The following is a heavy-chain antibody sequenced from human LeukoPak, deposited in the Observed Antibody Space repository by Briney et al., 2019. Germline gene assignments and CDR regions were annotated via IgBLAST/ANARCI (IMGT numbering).Heavy chain of an antibody. Sequence: SRTLSLTSALSGDSVSIKSAAWNWVRQSPSGGLEWVGRTYYRAKWSNCYAASVKSCITVNPDTSKNQFSLQLSSVTPEDTAVYYCARSRGATFDYWGQGTLVTVSS. CDR3: ARSRGATFDY. CDR2: TYYRAKWSN. V-gene: IGHV6-1*03. D-gene: IGHD4/OR15-4a*01. CDR1: GDSVSIKSAA. J-gene: IGHJ4*02.